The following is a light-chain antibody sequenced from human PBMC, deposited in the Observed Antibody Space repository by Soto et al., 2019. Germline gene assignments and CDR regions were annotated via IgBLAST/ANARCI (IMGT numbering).Light chain of an antibody. CDR1: SSDVGGYNY. CDR3: SSYTSRSLYV. V-gene: IGLV2-14*01. CDR2: EVS. J-gene: IGLJ1*01. Sequence: QSVLTQPASVSGSPGQSITISCTGTSSDVGGYNYVSWYQQHPGKAPKLMIYEVSERPSGVSNRFSGSKSGNTASLTISGLQAEDEADYYCSSYTSRSLYVFGTGTKLTVL.